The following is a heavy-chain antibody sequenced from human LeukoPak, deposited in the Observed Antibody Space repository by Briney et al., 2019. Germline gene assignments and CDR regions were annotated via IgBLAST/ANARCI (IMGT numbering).Heavy chain of an antibody. D-gene: IGHD5-12*01. J-gene: IGHJ4*02. CDR1: GDTFTSYG. V-gene: IGHV1-18*01. CDR2: ISAYNGNT. CDR3: AREVGGTITYYFDY. Sequence: GASLKVSCKASGDTFTSYGISWVRQAPGQGLEWMGWISAYNGNTNYAQKLQGRVTMTTDTSTNTAYMELRSLRSDDTAVYYCAREVGGTITYYFDYWGQGTLVTVS.